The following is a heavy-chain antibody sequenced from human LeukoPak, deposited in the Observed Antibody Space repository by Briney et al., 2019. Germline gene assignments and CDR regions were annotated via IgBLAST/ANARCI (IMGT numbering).Heavy chain of an antibody. J-gene: IGHJ4*01. Sequence: GESLKISCKGSGYSFTSYWIGWVRQMPGKGPEWMGIIYPGDSDTRYSPCFQGQVTISADKSISTAYLQWSSLEASVTALYYIARHDYGGNISFDYWGHGTLVTVSS. CDR1: GYSFTSYW. CDR3: ARHDYGGNISFDY. V-gene: IGHV5-51*01. D-gene: IGHD4-23*01. CDR2: IYPGDSDT.